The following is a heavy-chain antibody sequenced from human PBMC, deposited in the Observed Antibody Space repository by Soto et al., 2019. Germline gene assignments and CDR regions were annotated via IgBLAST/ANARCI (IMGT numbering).Heavy chain of an antibody. Sequence: EGQLVESGGGLVQPGGSLKLSCAASGFTFGGSAMHWVRQASGKGLEWVGHIRSKTNSYATAYAESVKGRFTISRDDSMNTAYLQMNSLKTEDTAVYYCVRATYFSDSSGYTRCFDYWGQGTLVTVSS. V-gene: IGHV3-73*02. CDR2: IRSKTNSYAT. CDR1: GFTFGGSA. D-gene: IGHD3-22*01. J-gene: IGHJ4*02. CDR3: VRATYFSDSSGYTRCFDY.